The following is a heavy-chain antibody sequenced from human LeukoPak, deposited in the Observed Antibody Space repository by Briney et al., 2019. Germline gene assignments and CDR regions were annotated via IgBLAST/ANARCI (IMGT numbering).Heavy chain of an antibody. D-gene: IGHD2-2*01. J-gene: IGHJ4*02. Sequence: PGGSLRLSCAASGFTFDDYAMHWVRQAPGKGLEWVSGISWNSGSIGYADSVKGRFTISRDNAKNSLYLQMNSLRAEDMALYYCAKAGPGYCSSTSCPWYLDYWGQGTLVTVSS. CDR3: AKAGPGYCSSTSCPWYLDY. CDR1: GFTFDDYA. CDR2: ISWNSGSI. V-gene: IGHV3-9*03.